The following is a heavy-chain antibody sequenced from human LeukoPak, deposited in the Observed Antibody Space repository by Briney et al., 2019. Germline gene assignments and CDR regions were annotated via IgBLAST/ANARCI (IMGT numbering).Heavy chain of an antibody. D-gene: IGHD3-3*01. CDR1: GGSISSSSYY. CDR2: IYYSGST. Sequence: SETLSLTCTVSGGSISSSSYYWGWIRQPPGKGLEWIGSIYYSGSTYYNPSLKSRVTISVDTSKNQFSLKLSSVTAADTAVYYCARHAYYDFWSGYFNDAFDIWGQGTMVTVSS. CDR3: ARHAYYDFWSGYFNDAFDI. J-gene: IGHJ3*02. V-gene: IGHV4-39*01.